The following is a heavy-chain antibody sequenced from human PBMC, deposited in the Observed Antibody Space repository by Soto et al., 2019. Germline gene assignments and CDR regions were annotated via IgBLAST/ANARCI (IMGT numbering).Heavy chain of an antibody. CDR3: ARKDSGYADYVDV. V-gene: IGHV4-31*01. Sequence: QVQLQESGPGLVKPSQTLSLTCTVSGGSISRGGYYWSWIRPHPGKGLEWIGFLYYSGGTYYNPSLKSQVTISVDTSENKFSQKLGTLSAADAAVYYCARKDSGYADYVDVWGKGTTVTVSS. CDR2: LYYSGGT. J-gene: IGHJ6*03. D-gene: IGHD5-12*01. CDR1: GGSISRGGYY.